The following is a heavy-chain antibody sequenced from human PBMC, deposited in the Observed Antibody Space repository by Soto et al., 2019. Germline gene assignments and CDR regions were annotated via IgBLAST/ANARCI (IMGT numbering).Heavy chain of an antibody. D-gene: IGHD4-17*01. CDR2: IYWNDDT. V-gene: IGHV2-5*01. CDR1: GFSLTTAGAG. Sequence: QITLKESGPTLVKPTQTLTLTCTFSGFSLTTAGAGVGWIRQPPGKALEWLALIYWNDDTRYSPSLKSRLTITKDSSKNQVVLRMTNMDLVDTATYYCAHRGYGNYPRDNWFDSWGQGILVIVSS. J-gene: IGHJ5*01. CDR3: AHRGYGNYPRDNWFDS.